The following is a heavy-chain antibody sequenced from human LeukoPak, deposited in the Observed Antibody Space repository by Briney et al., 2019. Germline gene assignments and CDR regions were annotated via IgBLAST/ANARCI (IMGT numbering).Heavy chain of an antibody. Sequence: SETLSLTCTVSGGSISSYYWSWIRQPPGKGLEWIGYIYYSGSTNYNPSLKSRVTISVDTSKNPFSLKLSSVTAADTAVYYCARQGRRYVWWFDPWGQGTLVTVSS. CDR1: GGSISSYY. CDR2: IYYSGST. D-gene: IGHD3-10*02. CDR3: ARQGRRYVWWFDP. J-gene: IGHJ5*02. V-gene: IGHV4-59*08.